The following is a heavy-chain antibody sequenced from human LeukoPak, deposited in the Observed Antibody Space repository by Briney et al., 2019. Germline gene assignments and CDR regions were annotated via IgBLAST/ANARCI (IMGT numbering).Heavy chain of an antibody. Sequence: SVKVSCKASGGTFSSYTISWVRQAPGQGLEWMGRIIPILGIANYAQKFQGRVTITADKSTSTAYMELSSLRSEDTAVYCCARVDTAMAVDYWGQGTLVTVPS. CDR1: GGTFSSYT. J-gene: IGHJ4*02. V-gene: IGHV1-69*02. CDR2: IIPILGIA. CDR3: ARVDTAMAVDY. D-gene: IGHD5-18*01.